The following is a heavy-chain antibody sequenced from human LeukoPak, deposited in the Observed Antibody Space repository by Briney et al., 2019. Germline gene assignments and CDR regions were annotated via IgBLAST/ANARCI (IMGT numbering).Heavy chain of an antibody. J-gene: IGHJ4*02. CDR2: ISSSNSYI. CDR1: GFTFSSYA. Sequence: GGSLRLSCAASGFTFSSYAMHWVRQAPGKGLEWVSSISSSNSYIYYANSVKGRFTISRDNAKNSLYLQMNSLRAEDTAVYYCARDLGILTGYNDYWGQGTLVTVSS. CDR3: ARDLGILTGYNDY. V-gene: IGHV3-21*01. D-gene: IGHD3-9*01.